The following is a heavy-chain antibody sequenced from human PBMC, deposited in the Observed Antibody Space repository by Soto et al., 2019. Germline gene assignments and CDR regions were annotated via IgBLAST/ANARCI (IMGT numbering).Heavy chain of an antibody. J-gene: IGHJ4*02. CDR1: GFTFSSYA. V-gene: IGHV3-23*01. Sequence: GGSLRLSCAASGFTFSSYAMSWVRQAPGKGLEWVSGVSDSGGSTYYADSVKGRFTLSRDKSKNTLYLQMNSLRAEDTAVYYCAKEDGYISGPIDFWGQGILVTVSS. CDR2: VSDSGGST. CDR3: AKEDGYISGPIDF. D-gene: IGHD5-18*01.